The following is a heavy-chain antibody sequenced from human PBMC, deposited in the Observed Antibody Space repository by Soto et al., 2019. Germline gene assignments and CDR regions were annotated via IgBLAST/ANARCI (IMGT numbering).Heavy chain of an antibody. V-gene: IGHV1-69*13. CDR1: GGTFSSYA. CDR2: IIPIFGTA. J-gene: IGHJ4*02. Sequence: SVKVSCKASGGTFSSYAISWVRQAPGQGLAWMGGIIPIFGTANYAQKFQGRVTITADESTSTAYMELSSLRSEDTAVYYCARSLGAYCGGDCYWPLDYWGQGTLVTVSS. D-gene: IGHD2-21*02. CDR3: ARSLGAYCGGDCYWPLDY.